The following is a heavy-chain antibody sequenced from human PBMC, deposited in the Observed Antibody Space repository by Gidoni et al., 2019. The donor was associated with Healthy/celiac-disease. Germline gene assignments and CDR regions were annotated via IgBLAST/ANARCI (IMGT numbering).Heavy chain of an antibody. CDR1: GYTFTSYY. CDR3: AREGVEGDAFDI. CDR2: INPSGGST. V-gene: IGHV1-46*01. J-gene: IGHJ3*02. D-gene: IGHD2-15*01. Sequence: QVQLVQSGAEVKKPGASVKVSCQASGYTFTSYYMHRVRQAPGQGLEWMGIINPSGGSTSYAQKFQGRVTMTRDTSTSTVYMELSSLRSEDTAVYYCAREGVEGDAFDIWGQGTMVTVSS.